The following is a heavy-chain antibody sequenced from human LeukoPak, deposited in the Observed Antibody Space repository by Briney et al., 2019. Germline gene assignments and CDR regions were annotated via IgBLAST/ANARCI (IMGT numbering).Heavy chain of an antibody. CDR2: ISYDGSNK. J-gene: IGHJ4*02. CDR1: GFTLSSYG. D-gene: IGHD5-18*01. Sequence: GGSLRLSCAASGFTLSSYGMHWVRQAPGKGLEWVAVISYDGSNKYYADSVKGRFTISRDNSKNTLYLQMNSLRAEDTAVYYCAKSGMEDTAMVTTWVDIDYWGQGTLVTVSS. V-gene: IGHV3-30*18. CDR3: AKSGMEDTAMVTTWVDIDY.